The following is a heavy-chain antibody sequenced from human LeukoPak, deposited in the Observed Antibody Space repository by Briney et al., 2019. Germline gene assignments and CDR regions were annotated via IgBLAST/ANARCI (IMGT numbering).Heavy chain of an antibody. Sequence: GGSLRLSCAASGFTFTSYAMTWVRQAPGKGLEWVSHISGSGGTTYYADSVKGRFTISRDNSKNTLYLQMNSLRAEDTAVYYCARDGTDSCIGYWGQGTLVTVSS. CDR3: ARDGTDSCIGY. D-gene: IGHD1-1*01. V-gene: IGHV3-23*01. CDR2: ISGSGGTT. J-gene: IGHJ4*02. CDR1: GFTFTSYA.